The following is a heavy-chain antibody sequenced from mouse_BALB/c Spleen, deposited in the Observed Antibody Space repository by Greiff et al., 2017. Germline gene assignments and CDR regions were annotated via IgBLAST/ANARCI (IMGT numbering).Heavy chain of an antibody. V-gene: IGHV1S29*02. J-gene: IGHJ3*01. Sequence: VQLKQSGPELVKPGASVKISCKASGYTFTDYNMHWVKQSHGKSLEWIGYIYPYNGGTGYNQKFKSKATLTVDNSSSTAYMELRSLTSEDSAVYYGAREGPMITTGFAYWGQGTLVTVSA. CDR3: AREGPMITTGFAY. CDR1: GYTFTDYN. D-gene: IGHD2-4*01. CDR2: IYPYNGGT.